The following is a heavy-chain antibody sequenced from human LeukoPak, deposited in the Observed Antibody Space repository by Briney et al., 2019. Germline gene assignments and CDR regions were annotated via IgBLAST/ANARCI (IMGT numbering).Heavy chain of an antibody. CDR2: ISDSGST. Sequence: SETLSLTCIISGGSIRGYFWSWIRQPPGKGLEWIGYISDSGSTNYNATLKSRVTTSIDTSKNQFSLKLTSVTAADTAVYYCARASGVKGRAFDVWGQGTMVTVSS. CDR3: ARASGVKGRAFDV. J-gene: IGHJ3*01. CDR1: GGSIRGYF. D-gene: IGHD3-10*01. V-gene: IGHV4-59*01.